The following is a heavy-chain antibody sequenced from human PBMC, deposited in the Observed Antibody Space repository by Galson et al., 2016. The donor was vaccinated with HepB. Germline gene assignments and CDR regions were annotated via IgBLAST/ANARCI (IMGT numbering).Heavy chain of an antibody. CDR2: VSGYNGIT. D-gene: IGHD3-22*01. CDR3: ARDMPPYSDSSGYYCLFDY. Sequence: SVKVSCKASGYTFSSSGISWMRQVPGQGLEWMGWVSGYNGITNYARTFQGRVTVSTDTSTTTAYLELRSLTSDDTAVYYCARDMPPYSDSSGYYCLFDYWGQGTLVTVSS. V-gene: IGHV1-18*01. CDR1: GYTFSSSG. J-gene: IGHJ4*02.